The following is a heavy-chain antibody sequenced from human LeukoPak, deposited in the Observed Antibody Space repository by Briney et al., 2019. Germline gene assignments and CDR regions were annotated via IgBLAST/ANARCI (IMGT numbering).Heavy chain of an antibody. CDR1: RFTFSSYS. CDR2: ISSSSSYI. D-gene: IGHD2-21*02. CDR3: AREGCGGDCYSYYYYGMDV. Sequence: GSLRLSCAASRFTFSSYSMNWVCQAPGKGLEWVSSISSSSSYIYYADSVKGRFTISRDNAKNSLYLQMNSLRAEDTAVYYCAREGCGGDCYSYYYYGMDVWGQGTTVTVSS. J-gene: IGHJ6*02. V-gene: IGHV3-21*01.